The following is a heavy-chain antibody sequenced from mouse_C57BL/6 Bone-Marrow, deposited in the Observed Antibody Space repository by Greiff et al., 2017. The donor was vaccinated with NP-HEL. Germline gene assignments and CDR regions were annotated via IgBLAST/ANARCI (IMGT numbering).Heavy chain of an antibody. CDR2: INPNNGGT. J-gene: IGHJ1*03. D-gene: IGHD2-3*01. V-gene: IGHV1-22*01. CDR3: ARVSYDGYYYWYFDV. CDR1: GYTFTDYN. Sequence: EVQLVESGPELVKPGASVKMSCKASGYTFTDYNMHWVKQSHGKSLAWIGYINPNNGGTSYNQKFKGKATLTVNQSSSTAYMELRSLTSEDSAVYYCARVSYDGYYYWYFDVWGTGTTVTVSS.